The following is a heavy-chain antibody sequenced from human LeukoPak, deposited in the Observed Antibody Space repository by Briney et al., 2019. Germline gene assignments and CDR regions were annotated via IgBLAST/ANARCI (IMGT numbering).Heavy chain of an antibody. CDR2: INLIADTT. CDR1: GGTLSGYA. J-gene: IGHJ4*02. D-gene: IGHD7-27*01. V-gene: IGHV1-69*13. CDR3: ARGFSGPNWGKRYFEY. Sequence: ASVKVSCKSSGGTLSGYAHNWVRQPPAQGLEWMGVINLIADTTNYAPEFQGRVTITADESTNTAYMDLSRLTSEHTAVYFCARGFSGPNWGKRYFEYWGRGPRVTVSS.